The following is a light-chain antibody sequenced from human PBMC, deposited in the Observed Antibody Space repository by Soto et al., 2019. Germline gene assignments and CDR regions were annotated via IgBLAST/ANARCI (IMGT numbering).Light chain of an antibody. CDR2: EVT. CDR1: SSDVGGYDF. V-gene: IGLV2-14*01. CDR3: SSYTVGSSPV. J-gene: IGLJ1*01. Sequence: QSALTQPASVSGSPGQSIPISCTGTSSDVGGYDFVSWYRQYPGQAPKILIYEVTHRPSGVPDRFSGSKSGNTASLTISGLQADDEADYYCSSYTVGSSPVLGPGTKVTVL.